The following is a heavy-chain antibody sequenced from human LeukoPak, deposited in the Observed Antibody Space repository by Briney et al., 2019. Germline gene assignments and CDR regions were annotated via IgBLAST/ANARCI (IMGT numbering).Heavy chain of an antibody. Sequence: PSQTLFLTCTVSGGSIRSGGFYWSWIRQHPGKGLEWIGYIEYSGSTFYNPSLESRLTMSVDTSKNQFSLMLSSVTAADTAVYYCTRAIRFSPDYWGQGTLVTVSS. CDR1: GGSIRSGGFY. CDR3: TRAIRFSPDY. CDR2: IEYSGST. J-gene: IGHJ4*02. D-gene: IGHD3-3*01. V-gene: IGHV4-31*03.